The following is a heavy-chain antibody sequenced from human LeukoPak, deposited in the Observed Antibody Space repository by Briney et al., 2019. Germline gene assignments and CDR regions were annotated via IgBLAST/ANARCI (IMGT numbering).Heavy chain of an antibody. CDR1: GFTFSNAW. V-gene: IGHV3-15*01. D-gene: IGHD2-15*01. J-gene: IGHJ6*03. CDR2: IKSKTDGGTT. Sequence: PGGSLRLSCAASGFTFSNAWMSWVRQAPGKGLEWVGRIKSKTDGGTTDYAAPVKGRFTISRDDSKNTLYLQMNSLKTEDTAVYYCTTGQVGYCSGGSCYSRDYYYYYMDVWGKGTTVTISS. CDR3: TTGQVGYCSGGSCYSRDYYYYYMDV.